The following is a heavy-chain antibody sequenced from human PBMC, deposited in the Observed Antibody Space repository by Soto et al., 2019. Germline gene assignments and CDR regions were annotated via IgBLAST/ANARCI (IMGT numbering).Heavy chain of an antibody. D-gene: IGHD6-6*01. CDR3: ARERIAARRSFGLFDY. V-gene: IGHV4-61*01. J-gene: IGHJ4*02. CDR1: GGSVSSGRYY. Sequence: QAQLQESGPGLVKPSETLSLTCTVSGGSVSSGRYYWSWIRQPPGKGLEWIGYFFYSESTNYNTSLKSRVTISVVTSKNQFSLKLSSVTAADTAVYYCARERIAARRSFGLFDYWGQGTLVTVSS. CDR2: FFYSEST.